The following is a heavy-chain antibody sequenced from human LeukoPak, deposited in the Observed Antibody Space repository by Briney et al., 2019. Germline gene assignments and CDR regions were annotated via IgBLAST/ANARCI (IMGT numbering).Heavy chain of an antibody. CDR1: GYTFTGYY. D-gene: IGHD1-1*01. CDR3: ATGRYNWHGPFDF. Sequence: GASVKVSCKASGYTFTGYYIHWVRQAPGKGLEWMGGLDPEDRETIYAQNFMGRATMTEDISTDTAYMEVSSLSSDDTAVYFCATGRYNWHGPFDFWGQGTLVTVSS. CDR2: LDPEDRET. V-gene: IGHV1-24*01. J-gene: IGHJ4*02.